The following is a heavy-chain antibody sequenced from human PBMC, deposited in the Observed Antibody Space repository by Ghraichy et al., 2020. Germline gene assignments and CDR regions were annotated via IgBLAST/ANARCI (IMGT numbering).Heavy chain of an antibody. V-gene: IGHV4-39*01. CDR2: IYYSGST. CDR3: ARLPTVTTPCYFDY. CDR1: GGSITSSSYY. Sequence: GSLRLSCTVSGGSITSSSYYWAWIRQSPGKGLEWIGSIYYSGSTYYNPSLRSRVTISVDTSKNQFSLQLSSVTAADTAVYYCARLPTVTTPCYFDYWGQETLVTVSS. D-gene: IGHD4-17*01. J-gene: IGHJ4*02.